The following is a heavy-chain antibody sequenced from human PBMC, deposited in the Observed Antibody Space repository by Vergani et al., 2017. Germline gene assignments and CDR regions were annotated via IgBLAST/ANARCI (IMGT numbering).Heavy chain of an antibody. Sequence: EVQLLESGGGLVQPGGSLRVSCAASGFTFSSYAMSWVRQAPGKGLEWVSAISGSGGGTDHADSVKGRFTISRDNSKNTLYLQMNSLRAEDTAVYYCAKEIVGGQWLTYGGYYFDYWGQGTLVTVSS. D-gene: IGHD6-19*01. J-gene: IGHJ4*02. CDR2: ISGSGGGT. CDR3: AKEIVGGQWLTYGGYYFDY. CDR1: GFTFSSYA. V-gene: IGHV3-23*01.